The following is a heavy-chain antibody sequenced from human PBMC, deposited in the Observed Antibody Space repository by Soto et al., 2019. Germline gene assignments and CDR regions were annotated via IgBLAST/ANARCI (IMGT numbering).Heavy chain of an antibody. CDR1: GGTFSNYT. CDR3: ARDLRETGTRGWTSWFDP. J-gene: IGHJ5*02. Sequence: QVQLVQSGAEVKKPGSSVKVSCKASGGTFSNYTISWVRQAPGQGLEWMGRIIPIRGRANDAQKFQGRVTITADKSTSTAYMELSSLRAEDTAVYYWARDLRETGTRGWTSWFDPWGQGTLVTVSS. D-gene: IGHD1-7*01. V-gene: IGHV1-69*08. CDR2: IIPIRGRA.